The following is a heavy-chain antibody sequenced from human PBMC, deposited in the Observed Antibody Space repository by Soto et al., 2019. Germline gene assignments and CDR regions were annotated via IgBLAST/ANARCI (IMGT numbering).Heavy chain of an antibody. CDR3: ARRVATSYQDVNDAFDI. Sequence: GESLKISCKGSGYSFTSYWIGWVRQMPGKGLEWMGIIYPGDSDTRYSPSFQGQVTISADKSISTAYLQGSSLKASDTAMYYCARRVATSYQDVNDAFDIWGQGTMVTVSS. J-gene: IGHJ3*02. CDR1: GYSFTSYW. CDR2: IYPGDSDT. D-gene: IGHD2-2*01. V-gene: IGHV5-51*01.